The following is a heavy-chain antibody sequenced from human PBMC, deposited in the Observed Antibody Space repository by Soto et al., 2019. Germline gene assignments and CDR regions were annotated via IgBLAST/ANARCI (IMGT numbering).Heavy chain of an antibody. Sequence: PGGSLRLSCAASGFTFDDFGMHWVRQAPGKGLEWVSGISWNSGSIGYADSVKGRFTISRDNAKNSLYLQMNSLRAEDTALYYCAKALGSYSTSSYFQHWGQGTQVTVSS. J-gene: IGHJ1*01. CDR1: GFTFDDFG. CDR3: AKALGSYSTSSYFQH. V-gene: IGHV3-9*01. D-gene: IGHD6-13*01. CDR2: ISWNSGSI.